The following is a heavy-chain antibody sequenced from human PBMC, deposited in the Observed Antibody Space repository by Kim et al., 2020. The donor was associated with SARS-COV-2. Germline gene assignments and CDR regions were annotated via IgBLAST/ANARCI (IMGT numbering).Heavy chain of an antibody. CDR2: IWFDGNRK. J-gene: IGHJ4*02. Sequence: GGSLRLSCAPSGFTFSSYGMHWVRQAPGKGLEWVAVIWFDGNRKYHADSVKGRFTISKDNSKNMLYLQMNSLRADDMAVYYCARDRSISGDFAVDFWGQGTLVTVSS. CDR1: GFTFSSYG. D-gene: IGHD7-27*01. V-gene: IGHV3-33*01. CDR3: ARDRSISGDFAVDF.